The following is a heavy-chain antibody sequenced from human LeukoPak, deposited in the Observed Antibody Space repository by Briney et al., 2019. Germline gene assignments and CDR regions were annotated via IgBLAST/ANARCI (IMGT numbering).Heavy chain of an antibody. D-gene: IGHD3-22*01. CDR3: ARADPVTMIVENY. J-gene: IGHJ4*02. CDR1: GGSISSGSYY. Sequence: SQTLSLTCTVSGGSISSGSYYWSWIRQPAGKGLEWIGRIYTSGSTNYNPSLKSRVTISVDTSKNQFSLKLSSVTAADTAVYYCARADPVTMIVENYWGQGTLVTVSS. CDR2: IYTSGST. V-gene: IGHV4-61*02.